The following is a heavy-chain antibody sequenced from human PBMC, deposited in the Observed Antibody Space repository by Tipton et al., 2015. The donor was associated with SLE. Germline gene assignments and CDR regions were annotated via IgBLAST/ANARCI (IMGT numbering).Heavy chain of an antibody. CDR3: ARAADTAMVDAFDI. CDR1: GGSFSGYY. V-gene: IGHV4-34*01. J-gene: IGHJ3*02. D-gene: IGHD5-18*01. CDR2: INHSGST. Sequence: LRLSCAVYGGSFSGYYWSWIRQPPGKGLEWIGEINHSGSTNYNPSLKSRVTISVDTSKNQFSLKLSSVTAADTAVYYCARAADTAMVDAFDIWGQGTMVTVSS.